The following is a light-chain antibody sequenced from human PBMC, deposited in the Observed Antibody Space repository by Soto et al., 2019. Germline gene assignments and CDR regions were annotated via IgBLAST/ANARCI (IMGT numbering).Light chain of an antibody. J-gene: IGLJ1*01. CDR3: GTWDSSLSVYV. V-gene: IGLV1-51*02. CDR2: ENN. Sequence: QSVLTQPPSVSAAPGQKVTISCSGSSSNIGNNYVSWYQQLPGTAPKLLIYENNKRPSGIPDRFSGSKSGTSATLGITGLQTGDEADCYCGTWDSSLSVYVFGAGTKVTVL. CDR1: SSNIGNNY.